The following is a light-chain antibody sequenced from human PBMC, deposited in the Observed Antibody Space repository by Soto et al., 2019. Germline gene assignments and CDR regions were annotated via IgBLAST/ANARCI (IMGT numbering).Light chain of an antibody. CDR1: QSISSN. CDR2: GTS. Sequence: DTVMTQSPATLSVSPGERATLSCRASQSISSNLAWYQQKLGQAPRLLMFGTSTRATGVPTRFSGSGSGTDFTLTITSLEPEDFAVYFCHQRYNWPRVTFGQGTRLEIK. J-gene: IGKJ5*01. V-gene: IGKV3-15*01. CDR3: HQRYNWPRVT.